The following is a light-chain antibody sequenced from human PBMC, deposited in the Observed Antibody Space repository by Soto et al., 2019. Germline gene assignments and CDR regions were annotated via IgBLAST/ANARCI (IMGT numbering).Light chain of an antibody. CDR3: QQRSNWPQIT. J-gene: IGKJ4*01. V-gene: IGKV3-11*01. CDR2: DAS. Sequence: EIVLTQSPATLSLSPGERATLSCRASQSVSKYLAWYQQKPGQAPRLLIHDASNRATGIPARFSGSGSGTDLTLTISSPEPEDVGVYYCQQRSNWPQITFGGGTKVQIK. CDR1: QSVSKY.